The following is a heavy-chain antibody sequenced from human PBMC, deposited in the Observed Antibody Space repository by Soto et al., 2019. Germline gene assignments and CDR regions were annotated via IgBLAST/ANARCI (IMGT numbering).Heavy chain of an antibody. V-gene: IGHV1-2*02. CDR3: AREASAVISLDY. Sequence: ASLKVSCKASGYTFTAYSMHWVRQAPGQGVEWVGWFNPNSGDTIYAQKFQGRVTLTRDTSIGTAYMELYSLTSDDTAVYYCAREASAVISLDYWGQGTLVTVSS. J-gene: IGHJ4*02. CDR1: GYTFTAYS. CDR2: FNPNSGDT. D-gene: IGHD6-19*01.